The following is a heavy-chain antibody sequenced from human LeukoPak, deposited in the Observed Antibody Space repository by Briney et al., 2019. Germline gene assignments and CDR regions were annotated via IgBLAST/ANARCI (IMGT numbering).Heavy chain of an antibody. Sequence: SVKVSCKASGGTFSSYTISWVRQAPGQGLEWMGRIIPILGTANYAQKFQGRVTITADKSTSTAYMELSSLRSEDAAVYYCASMDTAMVMDAFDIWGQGTMITVSS. D-gene: IGHD5-18*01. V-gene: IGHV1-69*08. CDR1: GGTFSSYT. CDR2: IIPILGTA. J-gene: IGHJ3*02. CDR3: ASMDTAMVMDAFDI.